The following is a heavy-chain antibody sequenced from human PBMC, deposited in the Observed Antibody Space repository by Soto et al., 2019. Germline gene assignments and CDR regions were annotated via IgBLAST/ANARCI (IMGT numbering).Heavy chain of an antibody. CDR3: ARGGYDFWSGYFNYYYYGMDV. V-gene: IGHV4-59*12. Sequence: PSETLSLTCTVSGGSISRYYWNWIRQPPGKGLEWIGFIFYNGVTYYSPSLKSRVTISVDTSKNQFSLKLSSVTAADTAVYYCARGGYDFWSGYFNYYYYGMDVWGQGTTVTVSS. CDR2: IFYNGVT. J-gene: IGHJ6*02. CDR1: GGSISRYY. D-gene: IGHD3-3*01.